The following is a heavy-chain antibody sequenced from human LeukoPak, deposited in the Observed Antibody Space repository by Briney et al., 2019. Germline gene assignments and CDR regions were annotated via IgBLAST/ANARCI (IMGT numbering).Heavy chain of an antibody. CDR2: IIPIFGTA. Sequence: SVKASCKASGYTFTNYGISWVRQAPGQGLEWMGGIIPIFGTANYAQKFQGRVTITAGESTSTAYMELSSLRSEDTAVYYCATSLVSSYYYYYGMDVWGQGTTVTVSS. CDR3: ATSLVSSYYYYYGMDV. D-gene: IGHD6-6*01. V-gene: IGHV1-69*13. CDR1: GYTFTNYG. J-gene: IGHJ6*02.